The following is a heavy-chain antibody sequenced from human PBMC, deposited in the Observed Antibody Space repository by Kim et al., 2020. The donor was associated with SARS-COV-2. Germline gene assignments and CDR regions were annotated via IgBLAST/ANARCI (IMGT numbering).Heavy chain of an antibody. CDR2: IDWDDDK. V-gene: IGHV2-70*01. Sequence: SGPTLVNPTQTLTLTCTFSGFSLSTSGMCVSWIRQPPGKALEWLALIDWDDDKYYSTSLKTRLTISKDNSKNQVVLTMTNMDPVDRATYYCARIIGGYSSGFAGLDYWVQGTLVTVSS. CDR3: ARIIGGYSSGFAGLDY. J-gene: IGHJ4*02. D-gene: IGHD6-19*01. CDR1: GFSLSTSGMC.